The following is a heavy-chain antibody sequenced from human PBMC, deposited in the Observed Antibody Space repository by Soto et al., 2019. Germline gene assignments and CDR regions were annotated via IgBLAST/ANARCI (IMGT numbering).Heavy chain of an antibody. CDR2: LSHSGRT. CDR3: GRGDFPAVVEY. V-gene: IGHV4-39*01. CDR1: GTCINSGAFY. Sequence: SETLSLTCSLSGTCINSGAFYWGWFRQTPGKGLEWIGSLSHSGRTFYNSSLRSRVEISVETLQFSLRLNSVSAADTAIYYCGRGDFPAVVEYWVRGSRVSVAS. D-gene: IGHD6-6*01. J-gene: IGHJ4*02.